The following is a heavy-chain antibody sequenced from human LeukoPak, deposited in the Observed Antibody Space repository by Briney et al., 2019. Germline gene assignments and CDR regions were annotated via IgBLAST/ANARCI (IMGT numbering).Heavy chain of an antibody. CDR2: INHSGST. CDR3: ARGGVFRGNYGDYRPRGQLDH. V-gene: IGHV4-34*01. J-gene: IGHJ5*02. Sequence: PGGSLRLSCAASAFTFSRYAMRWVRQPPGKGLEWIGEINHSGSTNYNPSLKSRVTISVDTSKNQFSLRLSSVTAADTAVYYCARGGVFRGNYGDYRPRGQLDHWGQGTLVTVSS. D-gene: IGHD4-17*01. CDR1: AFTFSRYA.